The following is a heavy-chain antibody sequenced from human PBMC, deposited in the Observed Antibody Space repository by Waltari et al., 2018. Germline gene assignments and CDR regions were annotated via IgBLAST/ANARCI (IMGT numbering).Heavy chain of an antibody. Sequence: EVRLVESGGGLVKPGGSLRLSCAASGFIFSSYTMNWVRQAPRKGPEWVSSISSDSTYMYYADSVKGQFTITRDNAQNSLYLQMNNLRAEDTAVYYCARDLSDVVVMGLDYWGRGTLVTVSS. D-gene: IGHD2-15*01. CDR1: GFIFSSYT. J-gene: IGHJ4*02. CDR2: ISSDSTYM. V-gene: IGHV3-21*01. CDR3: ARDLSDVVVMGLDY.